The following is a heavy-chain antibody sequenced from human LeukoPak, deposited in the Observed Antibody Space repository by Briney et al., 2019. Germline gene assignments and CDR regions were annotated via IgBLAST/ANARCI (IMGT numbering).Heavy chain of an antibody. J-gene: IGHJ4*02. D-gene: IGHD5-18*01. CDR1: GFTFSSYS. CDR2: ISSSSSYI. CDR3: ARGGYSYGYSLDY. V-gene: IGHV3-21*01. Sequence: GGSLRLSCAASGFTFSSYSMNWVRQAPGKGLEWVSSISSSSSYIYYADSVKGRFTISRDNAKNSLYLQMNSLRAEDTAVYYCARGGYSYGYSLDYWGQGTLVTVSS.